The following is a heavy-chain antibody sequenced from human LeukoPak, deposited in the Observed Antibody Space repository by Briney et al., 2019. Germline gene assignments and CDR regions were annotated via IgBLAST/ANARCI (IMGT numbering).Heavy chain of an antibody. V-gene: IGHV3-7*01. CDR1: GFTFSSYW. J-gene: IGHJ4*02. Sequence: QSGGSLRLSCAASGFTFSSYWMKWVRQAPGKGLEWVASIKEDGSEKYYVDSVRGRFTISRDNAKNSLYLQMNGLRAEDTAVYYCARDSFVAQGSWPDYWGQGTLVTVSS. D-gene: IGHD2-15*01. CDR3: ARDSFVAQGSWPDY. CDR2: IKEDGSEK.